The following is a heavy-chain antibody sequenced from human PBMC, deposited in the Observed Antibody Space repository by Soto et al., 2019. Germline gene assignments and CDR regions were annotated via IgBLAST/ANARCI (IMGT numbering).Heavy chain of an antibody. CDR3: AKVGILNAFDI. V-gene: IGHV3-23*01. CDR1: GFTFSSYA. J-gene: IGHJ3*02. Sequence: GGSLRLSVGASGFTFSSYAISWVRQAPGKGLEWVSAISGSGGSTYYADSVKGRFTISRDNSKNTLYLQMNSLRAEDTAVYYCAKVGILNAFDIWGQGTMVTVSS. CDR2: ISGSGGST. D-gene: IGHD3-3*02.